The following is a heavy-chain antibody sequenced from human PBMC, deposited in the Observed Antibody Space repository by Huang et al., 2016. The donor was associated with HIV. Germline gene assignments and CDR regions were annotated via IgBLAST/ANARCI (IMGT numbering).Heavy chain of an antibody. CDR1: GGSISSSSYY. Sequence: QLQLQESGPGLVKPSETLSLTCTVSGGSISSSSYYWGWIRQPPGKGLEWIGTIYYRGSTYDNPSFKCRFTISVDTSKNQFSLKRSSVTAADTAVYYCARHERWAMVRGVPQWGFDYWGQGTLVTVSS. CDR2: IYYRGST. CDR3: ARHERWAMVRGVPQWGFDY. D-gene: IGHD3-10*01. J-gene: IGHJ4*02. V-gene: IGHV4-39*01.